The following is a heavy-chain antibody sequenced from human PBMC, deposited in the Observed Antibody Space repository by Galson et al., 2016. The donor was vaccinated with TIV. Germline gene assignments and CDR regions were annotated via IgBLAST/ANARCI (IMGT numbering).Heavy chain of an antibody. CDR1: GFTFSSHV. CDR3: ARELWGGLDYDTHYFET. J-gene: IGHJ4*02. Sequence: SLRLSCAASGFTFSSHVMFWVRQAPGKGLEWVALISYVGTNKYYADSVKGRYADSVKGRFTISRDNSKDTLYLQMNSLRVEDTAMYYCARELWGGLDYDTHYFETWGQGTLVTVPS. V-gene: IGHV3-30*03. D-gene: IGHD3-10*01. CDR2: ISYVGTNK.